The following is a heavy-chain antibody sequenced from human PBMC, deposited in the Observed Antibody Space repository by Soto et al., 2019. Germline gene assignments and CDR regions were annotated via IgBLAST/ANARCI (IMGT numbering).Heavy chain of an antibody. J-gene: IGHJ6*02. CDR2: ISYDGSNK. Sequence: GGSLRLSCAASGFTFSSYAMHWVRQAPGKGLEWVAVISYDGSNKYYADSVKGRFTISRDNPKNTLYLQMNSLRAEDTAVYYCAREYSSSWTSPYYYYGMDVWGQGTTVTVSS. CDR3: AREYSSSWTSPYYYYGMDV. CDR1: GFTFSSYA. V-gene: IGHV3-30-3*01. D-gene: IGHD6-13*01.